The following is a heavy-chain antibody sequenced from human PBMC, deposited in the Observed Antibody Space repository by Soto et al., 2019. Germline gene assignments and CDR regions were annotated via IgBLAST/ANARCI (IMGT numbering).Heavy chain of an antibody. CDR1: GGSISSYY. CDR3: ARGTRSGYGIFDY. J-gene: IGHJ4*02. D-gene: IGHD5-12*01. Sequence: QVQLQESGPGLVKPSETLSLTCTVSGGSISSYYWSWIRQPPGKGLEWIGYIYYSGSTNYNPSLKSRVTISVDTSKNQFSLKLSSVTAADTAVYYCARGTRSGYGIFDYWGQGTLVTVSS. CDR2: IYYSGST. V-gene: IGHV4-59*01.